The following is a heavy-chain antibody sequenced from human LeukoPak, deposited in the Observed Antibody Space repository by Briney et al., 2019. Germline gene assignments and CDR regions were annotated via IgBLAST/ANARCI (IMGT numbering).Heavy chain of an antibody. CDR1: GGSINSGGHY. V-gene: IGHV4-30-2*01. D-gene: IGHD2-2*02. CDR3: AGQNIPTPHDY. J-gene: IGHJ4*02. Sequence: PSETLSLTCTVSGGSINSGGHYWTWIRQPPGEGLEWIAYFSHSGSTFYNPSLKSRVTISLDTSKNQFSLNLRSVTAADTAVYYCAGQNIPTPHDYWGQGTQVTVSS. CDR2: FSHSGST.